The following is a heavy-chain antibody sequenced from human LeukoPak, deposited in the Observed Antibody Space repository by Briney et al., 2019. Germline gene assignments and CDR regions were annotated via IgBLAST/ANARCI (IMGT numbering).Heavy chain of an antibody. CDR2: IYYSGST. Sequence: SETLSLTCTVSGGSISSYYWSWIRQPPGKGLEWLGYIYYSGSTNYNPSLKSRVTISVDTSKNQFSLKLSSVTAADTAVYYCARELNYCSGGSCYADAFDIWGQGTMVTVSS. J-gene: IGHJ3*02. V-gene: IGHV4-59*01. D-gene: IGHD2-15*01. CDR3: ARELNYCSGGSCYADAFDI. CDR1: GGSISSYY.